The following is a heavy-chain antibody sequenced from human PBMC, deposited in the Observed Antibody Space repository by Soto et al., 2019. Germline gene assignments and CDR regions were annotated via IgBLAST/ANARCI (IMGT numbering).Heavy chain of an antibody. CDR2: ISRSGIYL. J-gene: IGHJ4*02. Sequence: EVQLVESGGGLVKPGGALRLSCAASGFTFSDYTMNWVRQAPGKGLEWVSSISRSGIYLYNVDSVKGRFTISRDNAENSLYLQLNSLRAEDTAVYYGARDRYGAYSLDSWGQGTLVTVSS. D-gene: IGHD4-17*01. CDR3: ARDRYGAYSLDS. CDR1: GFTFSDYT. V-gene: IGHV3-21*01.